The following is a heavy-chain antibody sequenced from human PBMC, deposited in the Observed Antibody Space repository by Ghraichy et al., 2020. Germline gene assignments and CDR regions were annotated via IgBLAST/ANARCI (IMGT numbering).Heavy chain of an antibody. D-gene: IGHD6-19*01. CDR1: GFTFVDYA. Sequence: GGSLRLSCTASGFTFVDYAVSWFRQPPGKGLEWVGFIRSQAYTGTPEYAASVKGRFTIARDDSKSVAYLQINGLRTEDTAVYYCTRLVYSSGWYLDPWGQGTLVTVSS. CDR2: IRSQAYTGTP. V-gene: IGHV3-49*03. J-gene: IGHJ5*02. CDR3: TRLVYSSGWYLDP.